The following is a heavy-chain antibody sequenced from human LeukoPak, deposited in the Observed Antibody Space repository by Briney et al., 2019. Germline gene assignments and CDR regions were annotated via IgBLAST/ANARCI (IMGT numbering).Heavy chain of an antibody. D-gene: IGHD3-10*01. CDR1: GYTFTAYY. CDR2: INPSSENT. V-gene: IGHV1-46*01. CDR3: ARGYYGSGSYSEYFQY. J-gene: IGHJ1*01. Sequence: ASVKVSCKASGYTFTAYYIHWVRRAPGQGLEYMGVINPSSENTSYTQRFRGRVTMTRDTSTSTVYMQLSSLRSEDTAVYYCARGYYGSGSYSEYFQYWGQGTLVTVSS.